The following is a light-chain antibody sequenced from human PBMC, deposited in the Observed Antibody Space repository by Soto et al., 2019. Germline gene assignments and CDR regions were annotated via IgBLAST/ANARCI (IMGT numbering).Light chain of an antibody. Sequence: QSALTQPASVSGSPGQSITISCTGTSSDVGGYNYVSWYQEQPGKAPELMIYDVSNRPSGVSNRFSGSKSGNTASLTISGLQAEDEADYYCSSYTSSSTYVFGTGTKVTVL. CDR3: SSYTSSSTYV. CDR2: DVS. V-gene: IGLV2-14*01. J-gene: IGLJ1*01. CDR1: SSDVGGYNY.